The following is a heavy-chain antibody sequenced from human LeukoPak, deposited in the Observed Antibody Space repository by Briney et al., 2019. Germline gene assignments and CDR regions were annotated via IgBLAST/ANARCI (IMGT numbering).Heavy chain of an antibody. D-gene: IGHD2-21*01. CDR3: AKDRSYSVYYFDY. J-gene: IGHJ4*02. CDR1: GFTFSSYG. CDR2: IRYDGSNK. Sequence: GGSLRLSCAASGFTFSSYGMHWVRQAPGKGLEWVAFIRYDGSNKYYADSVKGRFTISRDNSKNTLYLQMNSLRAEDTAVYYCAKDRSYSVYYFDYWGQGTLVTVSS. V-gene: IGHV3-30*02.